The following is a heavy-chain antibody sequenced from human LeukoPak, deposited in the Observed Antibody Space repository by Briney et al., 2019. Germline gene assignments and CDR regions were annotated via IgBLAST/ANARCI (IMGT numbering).Heavy chain of an antibody. J-gene: IGHJ3*02. Sequence: ASVKVSCKASGFTFTSSAVQWVRQARGQRLEWIGWIVVGSGNTNYAQKFQERVTTTRDMSTSTAYMELSSLRSEDTAVYYCAADPGLRFLEWVTYDAFDIWGQGTMVTVSS. CDR2: IVVGSGNT. V-gene: IGHV1-58*01. CDR1: GFTFTSSA. D-gene: IGHD3-3*01. CDR3: AADPGLRFLEWVTYDAFDI.